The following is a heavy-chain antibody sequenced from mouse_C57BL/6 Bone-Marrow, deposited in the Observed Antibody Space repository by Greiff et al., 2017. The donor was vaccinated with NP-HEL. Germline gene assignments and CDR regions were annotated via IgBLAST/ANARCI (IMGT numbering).Heavy chain of an antibody. CDR1: GYTFTDYE. Sequence: VQLQQSGAELVRPGASVTLSCKASGYTFTDYEMHWVKQTPVHGLEWIGAIDPETGGTAYNQKFKGKAILTADKSSSTAYMELRSLTSEDSAVYYCTREIYHYSSSHYAMDYWGQGTSVSVSS. J-gene: IGHJ4*01. D-gene: IGHD1-1*01. CDR2: IDPETGGT. V-gene: IGHV1-15*01. CDR3: TREIYHYSSSHYAMDY.